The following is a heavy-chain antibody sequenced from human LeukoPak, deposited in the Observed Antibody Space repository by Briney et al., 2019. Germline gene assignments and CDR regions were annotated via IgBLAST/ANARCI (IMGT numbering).Heavy chain of an antibody. Sequence: PGGSLRLSCAASGFTSSSYGMHWVRQAPGKGLEWVAFIRYDGSNKYYADSVKGRFTISRDNSKNTLYLQMNSLRAEDTAVYYCANLLTIEFDYWGQGTLVTVSS. J-gene: IGHJ4*02. CDR2: IRYDGSNK. CDR1: GFTSSSYG. V-gene: IGHV3-30*02. D-gene: IGHD3-10*01. CDR3: ANLLTIEFDY.